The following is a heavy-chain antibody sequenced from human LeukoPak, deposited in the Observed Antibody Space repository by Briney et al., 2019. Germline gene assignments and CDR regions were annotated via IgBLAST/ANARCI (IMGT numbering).Heavy chain of an antibody. CDR1: GGTFSSYA. CDR2: IMPIFGTA. J-gene: IGHJ4*02. Sequence: SVKVSCKASGGTFSSYAISWVRQAPGQGLEWMEGIMPIFGTANYAQKFQGRVTITTDESTSTAYMELSSLRSEDTAVYYCASNDLYYYDSSGYYYFDYWGQGTLVTVSS. V-gene: IGHV1-69*05. D-gene: IGHD3-22*01. CDR3: ASNDLYYYDSSGYYYFDY.